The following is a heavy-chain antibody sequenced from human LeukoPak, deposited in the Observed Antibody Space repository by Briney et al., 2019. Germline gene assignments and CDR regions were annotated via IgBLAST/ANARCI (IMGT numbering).Heavy chain of an antibody. J-gene: IGHJ6*02. CDR1: GFIFSNFA. CDR3: ARGFYGVGV. CDR2: ISGSGAGT. V-gene: IGHV3-23*01. Sequence: GGSLRLSCAASGFIFSNFAMNWVRQAPGKGLEWVSGISGSGAGTFYADSVRGRFTISRDTSKNTLYLQMNSLRAEDTAVYYCARGFYGVGVTGRGTTVAVSS.